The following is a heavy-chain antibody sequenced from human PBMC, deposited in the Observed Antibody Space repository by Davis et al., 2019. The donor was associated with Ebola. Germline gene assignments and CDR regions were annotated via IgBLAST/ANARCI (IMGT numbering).Heavy chain of an antibody. CDR2: ISASSSTR. Sequence: GESLKISCAASGFTFSSYSMNWVRQAPGKGLEWVSYISASSSTRFYADSVKGRFTISRDNAKNSLFLQMNSLRDEDTAVYYCAREMGYCSDCSCYSLNAFDIWGQGTMVTVSS. V-gene: IGHV3-48*02. D-gene: IGHD2-15*01. J-gene: IGHJ3*02. CDR1: GFTFSSYS. CDR3: AREMGYCSDCSCYSLNAFDI.